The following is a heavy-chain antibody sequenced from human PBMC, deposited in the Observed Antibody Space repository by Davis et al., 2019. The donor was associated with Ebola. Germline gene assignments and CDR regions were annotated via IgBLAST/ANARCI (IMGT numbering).Heavy chain of an antibody. J-gene: IGHJ4*02. V-gene: IGHV3-74*01. D-gene: IGHD3-16*01. Sequence: GESLKLHCAASGFTFSNFWMHWVRQVPGKGLVWVSRIDTHGSITNYADSVKGRFTISRDNVKNKLYLQMDSLRAEESAVYYCTRDIGGVGAFWGQGRLVTVSS. CDR3: TRDIGGVGAF. CDR2: IDTHGSIT. CDR1: GFTFSNFW.